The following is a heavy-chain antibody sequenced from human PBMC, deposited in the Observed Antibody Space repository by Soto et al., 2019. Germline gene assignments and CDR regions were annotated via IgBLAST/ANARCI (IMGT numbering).Heavy chain of an antibody. CDR3: ARAGYYDSSGPFDY. V-gene: IGHV1-18*01. CDR1: VYTFTSYG. D-gene: IGHD3-22*01. Sequence: XSVKVSCKASVYTFTSYGISWVRQAPGQGLEWMGWISAYNGNTNYAQKLQGRVTMTTDTSTSTAYMELRSLRSDDTAVYYCARAGYYDSSGPFDYWGQGTLVTV. CDR2: ISAYNGNT. J-gene: IGHJ4*02.